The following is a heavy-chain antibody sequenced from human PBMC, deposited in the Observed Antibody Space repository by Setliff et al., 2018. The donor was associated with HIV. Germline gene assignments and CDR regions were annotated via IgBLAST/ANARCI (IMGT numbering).Heavy chain of an antibody. Sequence: SETLSLTCSVSGRPIGSGGHYWSWIRHHPGEGLEWIGFIYYSGTTYYNPSLKSRVTVSVDTSKNQVSLKLTSVTAADTAIYFCARGLYYYNTYYYMDVWGQGTTVTVSS. J-gene: IGHJ6*03. CDR3: ARGLYYYNTYYYMDV. CDR2: IYYSGTT. D-gene: IGHD3-10*01. CDR1: GRPIGSGGHY. V-gene: IGHV4-31*03.